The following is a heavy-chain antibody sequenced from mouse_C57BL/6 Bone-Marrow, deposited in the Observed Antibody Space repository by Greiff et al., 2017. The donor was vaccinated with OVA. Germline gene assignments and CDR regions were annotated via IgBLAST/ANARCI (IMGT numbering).Heavy chain of an antibody. D-gene: IGHD1-1*01. V-gene: IGHV1-26*01. Sequence: EVQLQQSGPELVKPGASVKISCKASGYTFTDYYMNWVKQSHGKSLEWIGDINPNNGGTSYNQKFKGKATLTVDKSSSTAYMELRSLTSEDSAVYYCARREDYGSSYRDAMDYWGQGTSVTVSS. J-gene: IGHJ4*01. CDR2: INPNNGGT. CDR1: GYTFTDYY. CDR3: ARREDYGSSYRDAMDY.